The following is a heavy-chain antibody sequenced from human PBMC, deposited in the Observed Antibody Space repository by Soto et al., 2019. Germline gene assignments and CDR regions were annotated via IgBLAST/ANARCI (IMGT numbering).Heavy chain of an antibody. CDR3: ARIAVVPAAMLYYYYMDV. Sequence: PLVLKSLTKSVSGGTISSSSCYWGLIRKTPGKGLEWIGSIYYSGSTYYNPSPKSRVTISVDTSKNQFSLKLSSVTAADTAVYYCARIAVVPAAMLYYYYMDVWGKGTTVTVSS. D-gene: IGHD2-2*01. CDR1: GGTISSSSCY. V-gene: IGHV4-39*01. CDR2: IYYSGST. J-gene: IGHJ6*03.